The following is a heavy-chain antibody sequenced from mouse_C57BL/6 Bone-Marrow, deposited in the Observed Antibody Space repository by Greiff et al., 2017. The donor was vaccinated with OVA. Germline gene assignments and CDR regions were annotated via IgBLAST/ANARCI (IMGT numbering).Heavy chain of an antibody. Sequence: EVMLVESGAELVRPGASVKLSCTASGFNIKDDYMHWVKQRPEQGLEWIGWIDPENGDTEYASKFQGKATITADTSSNTAYLQLSSLTSEDTAVYYCTTKGTTVVALYYFDYGGQGTTLTVSS. CDR3: TTKGTTVVALYYFDY. CDR1: GFNIKDDY. D-gene: IGHD1-1*01. CDR2: IDPENGDT. V-gene: IGHV14-4*01. J-gene: IGHJ2*01.